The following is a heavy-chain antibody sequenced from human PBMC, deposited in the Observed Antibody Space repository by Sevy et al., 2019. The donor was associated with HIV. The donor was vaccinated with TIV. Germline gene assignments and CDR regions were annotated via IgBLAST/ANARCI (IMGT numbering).Heavy chain of an antibody. D-gene: IGHD3-3*01. V-gene: IGHV3-64D*06. CDR1: GFTFSTYA. J-gene: IGHJ3*01. Sequence: GESLKISCSASGFTFSTYAMHWVRQAPGKGLEYVSAILKDGGTTLYPDSVKGRFTISRDNSKNTLYLQMRRLTPDDTVVYYCVKQLLRLFGVVGPHDAYDLWGRGTMVTVSS. CDR3: VKQLLRLFGVVGPHDAYDL. CDR2: ILKDGGTT.